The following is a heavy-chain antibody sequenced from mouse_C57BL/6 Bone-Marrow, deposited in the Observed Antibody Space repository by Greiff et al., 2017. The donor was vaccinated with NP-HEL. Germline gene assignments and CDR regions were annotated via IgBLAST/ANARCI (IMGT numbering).Heavy chain of an antibody. CDR1: GYTFTSHW. CDR3: ARSTEVVPYWYFDV. D-gene: IGHD1-1*01. J-gene: IGHJ1*03. Sequence: VQLQQSGPELVRPGASVKLSCKAPGYTFTSHWMQWARQRPGQGLEWIGEIFPGSGCTYYNEKFKGKATLTVDTSSSTAYMQLSSLTSEDSAVYFWARSTEVVPYWYFDVWGTGTTVTVAS. CDR2: IFPGSGCT. V-gene: IGHV1-56*01.